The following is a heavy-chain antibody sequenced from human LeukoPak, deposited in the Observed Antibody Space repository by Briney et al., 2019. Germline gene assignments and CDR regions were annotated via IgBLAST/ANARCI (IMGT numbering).Heavy chain of an antibody. CDR2: ISSSSSYT. V-gene: IGHV3-11*06. CDR3: SRVKGPKRSAGDY. D-gene: IGHD6-19*01. CDR1: GFTFSDYY. Sequence: GGSLRLSCAAFGFTFSDYYMSWIRQAPGKGLEWVSYISSSSSYTNYADSVKGRFTISRDNAKNSLYLQMNSLRAEDTGVYYCSRVKGPKRSAGDYWGQGTLVTVSS. J-gene: IGHJ4*02.